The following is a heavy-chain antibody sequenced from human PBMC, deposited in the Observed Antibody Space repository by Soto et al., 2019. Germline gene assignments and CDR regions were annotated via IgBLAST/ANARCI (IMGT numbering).Heavy chain of an antibody. V-gene: IGHV1-46*03. D-gene: IGHD5-12*01. CDR1: GDIFTTNY. J-gene: IGHJ4*02. CDR2: INPSGGST. Sequence: ASVKVSCKASGDIFTTNYMHWVRQAPGQGLEWMAIINPSGGSTTYAQKFQGRVTMTRDTSTNTVYMELSSLTSEDTAVYYCARDRGSGYLGVQNYFQLWGQGTPVTVSS. CDR3: ARDRGSGYLGVQNYFQL.